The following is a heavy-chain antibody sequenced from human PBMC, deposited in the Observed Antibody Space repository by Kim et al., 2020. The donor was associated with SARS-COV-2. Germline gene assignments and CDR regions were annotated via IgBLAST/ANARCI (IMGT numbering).Heavy chain of an antibody. V-gene: IGHV1-24*01. Sequence: ASVKVSCKVSGYTLTELSMHWVRQAPGKGLEWMGGFDPEDGETIYAQKFQGRVTMTEDTSTDTAYMELSSLRSEDTAVYYCATRRRITMVRGVQIPIRFGMDVWGQGTTVTVSS. CDR1: GYTLTELS. CDR2: FDPEDGET. CDR3: ATRRRITMVRGVQIPIRFGMDV. J-gene: IGHJ6*02. D-gene: IGHD3-10*01.